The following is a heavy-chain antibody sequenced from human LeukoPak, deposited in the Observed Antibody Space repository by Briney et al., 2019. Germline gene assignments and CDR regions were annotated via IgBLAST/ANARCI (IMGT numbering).Heavy chain of an antibody. CDR2: ISNSGDTT. Sequence: PGGSLRLSCAASGFTFSNYAMYWVRQAPGKGLEWVSVISNSGDTTYYADSVKGRFTISRDNAKNSLYLQMNSLRAEDTALYYCAKPAKTDYADYWGQGTLVTVSS. CDR1: GFTFSNYA. J-gene: IGHJ4*02. V-gene: IGHV3-23*01. D-gene: IGHD1-14*01. CDR3: AKPAKTDYADY.